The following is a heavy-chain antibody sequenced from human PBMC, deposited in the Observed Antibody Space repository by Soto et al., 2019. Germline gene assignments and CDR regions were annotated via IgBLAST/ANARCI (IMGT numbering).Heavy chain of an antibody. V-gene: IGHV3-30-3*01. CDR1: GFIFSSYS. D-gene: IGHD6-19*01. J-gene: IGHJ4*02. CDR3: ARGAGIVVAGTSFDY. CDR2: ISYDGNNK. Sequence: QVQLVESGGGVVQPGRSLRLSCAASGFIFSSYSMHWVRQAPGKGLEWVAVISYDGNNKYYADSVKGRFTISRDNSKNTLYLQMNSLRAEDTAVYYCARGAGIVVAGTSFDYWGQGTLVTVSS.